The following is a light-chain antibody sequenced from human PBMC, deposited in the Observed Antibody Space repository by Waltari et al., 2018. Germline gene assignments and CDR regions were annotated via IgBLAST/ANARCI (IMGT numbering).Light chain of an antibody. Sequence: DVQMTQSTSSLSASVGDRVTLTCRASRCINNSLAVFLQKPGEAPKSLIYDASRLQSGVPSRFSGSGSGTDFTLTISSLQPEDFGNYYCQQYSSNPITFGQGSRLEIK. CDR3: QQYSSNPIT. CDR2: DAS. J-gene: IGKJ5*01. CDR1: RCINNS. V-gene: IGKV1-16*01.